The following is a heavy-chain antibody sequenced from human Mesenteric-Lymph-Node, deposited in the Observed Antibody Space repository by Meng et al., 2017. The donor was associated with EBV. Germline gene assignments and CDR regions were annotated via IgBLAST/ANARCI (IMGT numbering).Heavy chain of an antibody. CDR3: ARIAVAENWFDP. Sequence: EVQLVESGGXXXXXGXSRXLSCAASGFTFSSYSMNWVRQAPGKGLEWVSSISSSSSYIYYADSVKGRFTISRDNAKNSLYLQMNSLRAEDTAVYYCARIAVAENWFDPWGQGTLVTVSS. V-gene: IGHV3-21*01. CDR1: GFTFSSYS. J-gene: IGHJ5*02. CDR2: ISSSSSYI. D-gene: IGHD6-19*01.